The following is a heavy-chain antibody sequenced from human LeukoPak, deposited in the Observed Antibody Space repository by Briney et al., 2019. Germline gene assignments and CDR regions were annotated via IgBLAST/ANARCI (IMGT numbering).Heavy chain of an antibody. CDR3: ARDASPYDSINWFDP. Sequence: GGSLRLSCAASGFTFSRYTMNWVRQVPGKGLEWVSSISGTSSYRYYAESVKGRFSISRDDATNSAYLQMNSLRVEDTAVYYCARDASPYDSINWFDPWGQGTLVTVSS. CDR1: GFTFSRYT. J-gene: IGHJ5*02. V-gene: IGHV3-21*01. D-gene: IGHD3-3*01. CDR2: ISGTSSYR.